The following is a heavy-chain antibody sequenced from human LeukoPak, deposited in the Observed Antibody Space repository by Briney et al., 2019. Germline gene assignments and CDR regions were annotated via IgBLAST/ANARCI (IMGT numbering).Heavy chain of an antibody. J-gene: IGHJ4*02. CDR2: INHSGST. CDR1: GGSFSGCY. D-gene: IGHD6-19*01. Sequence: ETLSLTCAVYGGSFSGCYWSWFRQPPGKGVEWMGEINHSGSTNYNPSLKSRVTISVDTSKNQFSLKLSFVTAAATAVYYCGGARDLAGSIDYWGQGTLVTVSS. V-gene: IGHV4-34*01. CDR3: GGARDLAGSIDY.